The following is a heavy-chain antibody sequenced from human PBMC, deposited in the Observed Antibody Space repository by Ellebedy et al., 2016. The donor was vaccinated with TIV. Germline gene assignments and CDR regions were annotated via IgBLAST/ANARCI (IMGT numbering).Heavy chain of an antibody. CDR3: VRETQAAL. CDR2: IRQDGSER. J-gene: IGHJ3*01. CDR1: GFTFRHSW. V-gene: IGHV3-7*01. D-gene: IGHD6-25*01. Sequence: GGSLRLXCVASGFTFRHSWMTWVRQAPGKGLEWVASIRQDGSERFYVDSVKGRFTVSRDNAKNSLNLQMDSLRGEDTAVYYCVRETQAALWGQGTLVTVAS.